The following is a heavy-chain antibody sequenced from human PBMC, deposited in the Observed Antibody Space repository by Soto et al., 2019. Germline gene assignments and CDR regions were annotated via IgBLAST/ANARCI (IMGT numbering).Heavy chain of an antibody. CDR2: ISARGGNT. V-gene: IGHV3-23*01. CDR3: AKSITMIVVVETNFDF. CDR1: GFTFSRYV. J-gene: IGHJ4*02. Sequence: ESLRLSCAASGFTFSRYVMTWVRQVPGKGLEWVSVISARGGNTYYADFVKGRFTISRDNSENTLYLQMNSLRAEDTAVYYCAKSITMIVVVETNFDFWGQGTLVTVSS. D-gene: IGHD3-22*01.